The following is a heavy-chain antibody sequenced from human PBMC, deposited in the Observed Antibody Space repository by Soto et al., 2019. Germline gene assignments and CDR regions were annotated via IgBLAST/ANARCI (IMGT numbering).Heavy chain of an antibody. V-gene: IGHV3-73*01. CDR3: TRGYGDYVRDY. CDR1: GFTFSGSA. D-gene: IGHD4-17*01. J-gene: IGHJ4*02. Sequence: EVQLVESGGGLVQPGGSLTLSCAVSGFTFSGSAMHWVRRASGKGMEWAGRIRSKSNSYATAYAAAVKSRFTISRDDSKNTAYLQMNSLKTEDTAVYYCTRGYGDYVRDYWGQGTLVTVSS. CDR2: IRSKSNSYAT.